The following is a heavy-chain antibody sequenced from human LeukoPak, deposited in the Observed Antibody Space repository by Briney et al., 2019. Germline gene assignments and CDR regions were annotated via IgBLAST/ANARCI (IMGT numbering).Heavy chain of an antibody. V-gene: IGHV4-59*01. CDR2: IYYSGST. CDR3: ARGGITMVRGVIGWFDP. CDR1: GGSISSYY. Sequence: PSETLSLTCTVSGGSISSYYWSWIRQPPGRGLEWIGYIYYSGSTNYNPSLKSRVTISVDTSKNQFSLKLSSVTAADTAVYYCARGGITMVRGVIGWFDPWGQGTLVTVSS. J-gene: IGHJ5*02. D-gene: IGHD3-10*01.